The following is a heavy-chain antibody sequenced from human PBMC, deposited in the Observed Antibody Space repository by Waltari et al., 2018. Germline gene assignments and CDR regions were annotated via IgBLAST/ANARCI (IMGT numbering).Heavy chain of an antibody. CDR2: TFLIGST. J-gene: IGHJ3*02. CDR1: GYSISSGYY. D-gene: IGHD3-10*01. V-gene: IGHV4-38-2*01. CDR3: TSLTRGVVSADAFDI. Sequence: QVQLQESGPGLVKPSETLSLTCAVSGYSISSGYYWGWIRQPPGKGLEWIVSTFLIGSTYDNPSLKSRVIISVEASKNQFSLLLSSVTAAATAVYCCTSLTRGVVSADAFDIWGQGTMVTVSS.